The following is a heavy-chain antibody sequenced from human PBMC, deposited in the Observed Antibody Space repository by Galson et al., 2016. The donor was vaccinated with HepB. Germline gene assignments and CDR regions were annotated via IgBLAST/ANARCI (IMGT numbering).Heavy chain of an antibody. D-gene: IGHD1-1*01. CDR2: IRSSRTYI. V-gene: IGHV3-21*01. J-gene: IGHJ4*02. CDR1: GFTFSSYD. CDR3: ARDRDRSNWDFDF. Sequence: SLRLSCAASGFTFSSYDMNWVRQAPGRGLEWVSFIRSSRTYIYYTDSVKGRFTISRDNAKTTLYLQMNSLRAEDTAVYYCARDRDRSNWDFDFWGQGTLVTVSS.